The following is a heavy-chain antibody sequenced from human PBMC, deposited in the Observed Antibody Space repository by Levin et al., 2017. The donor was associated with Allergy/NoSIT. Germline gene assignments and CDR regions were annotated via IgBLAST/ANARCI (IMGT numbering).Heavy chain of an antibody. CDR3: ARGILTGPHINPSDY. CDR1: GGSISSGGYY. V-gene: IGHV4-31*03. Sequence: SETLSLTCTVSGGSISSGGYYWSWIRQHPGKGLEWIGYIYYSGSTYYNPSLKSRVTISVDTSKNQFSLKLSSVTAADTAVYYCARGILTGPHINPSDYWGQGTLVTVSS. J-gene: IGHJ4*02. CDR2: IYYSGST. D-gene: IGHD3-9*01.